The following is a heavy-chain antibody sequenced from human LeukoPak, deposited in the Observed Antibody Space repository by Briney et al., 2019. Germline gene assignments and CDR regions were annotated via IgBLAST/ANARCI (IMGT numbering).Heavy chain of an antibody. CDR3: AKDWRYYGSGSYYTPDY. Sequence: GGSLRLSCAASGFTFSSYAMSWVRQAPGKGLEWVSAISGSGGSTYYADSVKGRFTISRDNSKNTLYLQMNSLRAEDTAVYYCAKDWRYYGSGSYYTPDYWGQGTPVTVSS. CDR1: GFTFSSYA. V-gene: IGHV3-23*01. J-gene: IGHJ4*02. CDR2: ISGSGGST. D-gene: IGHD3-10*01.